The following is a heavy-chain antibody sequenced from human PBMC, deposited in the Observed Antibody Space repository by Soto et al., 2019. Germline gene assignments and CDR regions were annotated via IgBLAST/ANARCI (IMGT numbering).Heavy chain of an antibody. CDR2: FYYSGST. Sequence: SETLSLTCTVSGGSISSTSYYWVWIRQPPGKGLEWIGSFYYSGSTYYNPSLKSRVTISVDTSENQFSLKLSSVTAADTAVYYCARVKASGVNFDYWGQGTLVTVSS. J-gene: IGHJ4*02. D-gene: IGHD3-10*01. CDR1: GGSISSTSYY. CDR3: ARVKASGVNFDY. V-gene: IGHV4-39*07.